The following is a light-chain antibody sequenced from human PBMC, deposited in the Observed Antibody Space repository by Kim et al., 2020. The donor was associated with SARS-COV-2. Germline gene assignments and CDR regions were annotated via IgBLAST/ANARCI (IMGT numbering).Light chain of an antibody. CDR3: SSYTSSNTYV. CDR2: DVS. Sequence: QSITISCTGTSSDVGYYNYVSWYQQHPGKAPKVMIYDVSNRPSGVSNRFSGSKSGNTASLTISGLQAEDEADYYCSSYTSSNTYVFGSGTKVTV. V-gene: IGLV2-14*03. J-gene: IGLJ1*01. CDR1: SSDVGYYNY.